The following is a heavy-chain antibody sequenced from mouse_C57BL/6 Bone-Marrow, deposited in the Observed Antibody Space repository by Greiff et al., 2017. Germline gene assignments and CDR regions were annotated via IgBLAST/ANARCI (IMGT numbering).Heavy chain of an antibody. D-gene: IGHD2-3*01. J-gene: IGHJ1*03. Sequence: VQLQQSGPGLVQPSQSLSITCTVSGFSLTSYGVHWVRQSPGKGLEWLGVIWSGGSTDYNAAFISRLSISKDNSKSQVFFKMNSLQADDTAIYCCARKDDGYYLQWYFDVWGTGTTVTVSS. V-gene: IGHV2-2*01. CDR3: ARKDDGYYLQWYFDV. CDR1: GFSLTSYG. CDR2: IWSGGST.